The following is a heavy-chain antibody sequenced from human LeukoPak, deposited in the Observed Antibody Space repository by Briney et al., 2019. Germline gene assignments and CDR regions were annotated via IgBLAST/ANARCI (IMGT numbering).Heavy chain of an antibody. D-gene: IGHD3-22*01. CDR2: IKQDGSEK. CDR1: EFTFGSYW. Sequence: PGGSLRLSCAASEFTFGSYWMSWVRQAPGKGLEWVANIKQDGSEKYYVDSVKGRFTVSRDNAKKSLYLQMNSPRAEDTAVYYCARIYYDTSGDDWGQGTLVTVSS. CDR3: ARIYYDTSGDD. V-gene: IGHV3-7*01. J-gene: IGHJ4*02.